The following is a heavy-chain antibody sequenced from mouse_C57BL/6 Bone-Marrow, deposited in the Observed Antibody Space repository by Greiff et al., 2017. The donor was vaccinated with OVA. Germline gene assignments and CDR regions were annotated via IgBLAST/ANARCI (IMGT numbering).Heavy chain of an antibody. D-gene: IGHD1-1*01. V-gene: IGHV5-4*01. Sequence: EVNVVESGGGLVKPGGSLKLSCAASGFTFSSYAMSWVRQTPEKRLEWVATISDGGSYTYYPDNVKGRFTISRDNAKNNLYLQMSHLKSEDTAMYYCARDGDYGSSNEYFDIWGTGTTVTVSS. CDR3: ARDGDYGSSNEYFDI. CDR2: ISDGGSYT. CDR1: GFTFSSYA. J-gene: IGHJ1*03.